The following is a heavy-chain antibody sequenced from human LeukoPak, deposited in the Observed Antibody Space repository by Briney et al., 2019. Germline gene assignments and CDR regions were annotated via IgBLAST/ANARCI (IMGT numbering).Heavy chain of an antibody. V-gene: IGHV3-23*01. D-gene: IGHD1-26*01. CDR2: ISGSGGST. Sequence: GGSLRLSRAASGFTFSSYAMSWVRQAPGKGLEWVSAISGSGGSTYYADSVKGRFTISRDNSKNTLYLQMNSLRAEDTAVYYCAKTPRRGSYYGWFDPWGQGTLVTVSS. CDR3: AKTPRRGSYYGWFDP. CDR1: GFTFSSYA. J-gene: IGHJ5*02.